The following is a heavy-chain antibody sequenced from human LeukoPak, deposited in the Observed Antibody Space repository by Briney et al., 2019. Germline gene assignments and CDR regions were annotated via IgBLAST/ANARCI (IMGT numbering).Heavy chain of an antibody. CDR3: ARELAQYSSSWYSDY. CDR1: GGSISSYY. D-gene: IGHD6-13*01. Sequence: SETLSLTCTVSGGSISSYYWSWVRQPPGKGLEFIGHVHYSGTANYNPSLRSRVTISIDTSKKHFFLKLKSVTAADTAVYYCARELAQYSSSWYSDYWGQGTLVTVSS. V-gene: IGHV4-59*01. CDR2: VHYSGTA. J-gene: IGHJ4*02.